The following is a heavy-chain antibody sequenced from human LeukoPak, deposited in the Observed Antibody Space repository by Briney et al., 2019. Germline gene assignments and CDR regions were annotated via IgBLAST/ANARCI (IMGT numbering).Heavy chain of an antibody. V-gene: IGHV3-23*01. J-gene: IGHJ4*02. CDR3: AKDSQWLTPDY. CDR1: GFTFSSFA. Sequence: GGSLRLSCAASGFTFSSFALSWVRQAPGKGLEWVSSISGSGDSTYYMESVKGRFTISRDNSKNTLYLQMNSLRAEDTAVYYCAKDSQWLTPDYWGQGTLVTVSS. CDR2: ISGSGDST. D-gene: IGHD6-19*01.